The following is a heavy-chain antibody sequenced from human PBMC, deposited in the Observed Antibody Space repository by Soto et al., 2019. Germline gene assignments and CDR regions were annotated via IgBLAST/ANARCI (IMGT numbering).Heavy chain of an antibody. Sequence: GGSLRLSCAASGFTFSSYGMHWVRQAPGKGLEWVAVIWYDGSNKYYADSVKGRFTISRDNSKNTLYLQMNSLRAEDTAVYYCARDSRGGITGTHFDYWGQGTLVTVSS. CDR3: ARDSRGGITGTHFDY. J-gene: IGHJ4*02. CDR2: IWYDGSNK. CDR1: GFTFSSYG. D-gene: IGHD1-20*01. V-gene: IGHV3-33*01.